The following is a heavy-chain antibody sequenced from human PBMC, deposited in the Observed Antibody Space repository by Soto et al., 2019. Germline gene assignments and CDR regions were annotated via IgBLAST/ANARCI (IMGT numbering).Heavy chain of an antibody. D-gene: IGHD3-10*01. CDR1: GFTFSNYD. CDR2: ISSSGGII. CDR3: AREGSVSSSDYYAYYYGMDV. V-gene: IGHV3-48*03. Sequence: GGSLRLSCAASGFTFSNYDINWVRQAPGKGPEWISHISSSGGIIYYADSEKGRFTISRDNAKNSLYLQMNSLRGEDTAVYYCAREGSVSSSDYYAYYYGMDVWGQGTTVTAP. J-gene: IGHJ6*02.